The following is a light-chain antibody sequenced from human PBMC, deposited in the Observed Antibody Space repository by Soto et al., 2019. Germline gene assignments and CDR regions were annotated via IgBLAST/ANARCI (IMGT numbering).Light chain of an antibody. CDR2: WAS. CDR3: QQYYSDFFT. Sequence: IVMTQSPEFLAVPLGERATINCKSSQSLLYSSNNKTYLAWYQHRPGQSPKMLIFWASARESGFPDQISGSGSETDFTLSISGLQAEDAAVYFCQQYYSDFFTFGQGTTLEIK. J-gene: IGKJ2*01. CDR1: QSLLYSSNNKTY. V-gene: IGKV4-1*01.